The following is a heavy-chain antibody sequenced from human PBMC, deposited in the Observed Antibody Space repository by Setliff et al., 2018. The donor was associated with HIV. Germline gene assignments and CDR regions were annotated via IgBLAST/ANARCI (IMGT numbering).Heavy chain of an antibody. CDR2: INESGTT. Sequence: ASETLSLTCAVYGGSFSGNYWSWIRQPPGKGLEWIGEINESGTTNYNPSLDSRLFISVDTSKAHFSLKLNSVTAADTAVYYCARGRQGPYYYDSSGFSRGRYFDYWGQGTLVTVSS. J-gene: IGHJ4*02. CDR1: GGSFSGNY. CDR3: ARGRQGPYYYDSSGFSRGRYFDY. D-gene: IGHD3-22*01. V-gene: IGHV4-34*01.